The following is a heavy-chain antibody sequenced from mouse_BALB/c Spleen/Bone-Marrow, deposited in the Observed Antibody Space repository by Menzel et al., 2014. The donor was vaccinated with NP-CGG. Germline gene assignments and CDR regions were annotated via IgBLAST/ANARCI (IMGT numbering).Heavy chain of an antibody. J-gene: IGHJ4*01. CDR1: GDSFTSGY. D-gene: IGHD3-1*01. Sequence: EVHLVESGPSLVKPSQSLSLTCSVTGDSFTSGYWNWVRKFPGNKLEYMGYISYSGSTYYNPSLKSRISITRDTSKNLYYLQLNSVTTKDTATYDCARSGSSSYHYYAMDYWGQGTSVTVSS. CDR3: ARSGSSSYHYYAMDY. CDR2: ISYSGST. V-gene: IGHV3-8*02.